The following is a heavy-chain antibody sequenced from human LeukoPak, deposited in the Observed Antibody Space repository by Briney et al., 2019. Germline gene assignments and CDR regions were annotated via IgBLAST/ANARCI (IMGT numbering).Heavy chain of an antibody. Sequence: SETLSLTCTVSGGSIGSSAYSWGWIRQPPGKGLEWIGSISYTGTTYYDPSLKSRVTISLDTSKNQFSLKLISVTAADTALYYCAREGPHGSGIYYNPLDYWGQGALVIVSS. D-gene: IGHD3-10*01. V-gene: IGHV4-39*02. CDR1: GGSIGSSAYS. CDR2: ISYTGTT. CDR3: AREGPHGSGIYYNPLDY. J-gene: IGHJ4*02.